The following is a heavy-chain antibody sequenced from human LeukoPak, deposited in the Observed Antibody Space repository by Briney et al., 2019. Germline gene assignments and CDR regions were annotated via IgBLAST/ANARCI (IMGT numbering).Heavy chain of an antibody. CDR1: GYTFTSYA. CDR3: ARDSGEYYFDY. V-gene: IGHV1-3*01. D-gene: IGHD2-15*01. J-gene: IGHJ4*02. CDR2: INAGSGNT. Sequence: ASVKVSCKASGYTFTSYAMHWVRQAPGQRLEWMGWINAGSGNTKYSQNFQGRVTISRDTSASTAYMELCSLTSEDTAVYYCARDSGEYYFDYWGQGTLVTVSS.